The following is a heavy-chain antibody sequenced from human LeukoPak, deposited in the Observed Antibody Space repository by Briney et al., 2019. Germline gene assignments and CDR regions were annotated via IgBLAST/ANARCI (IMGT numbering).Heavy chain of an antibody. D-gene: IGHD5-18*01. CDR3: ASDQVDTYGSFDPFDV. Sequence: PGGSLRLSCAASGFTFSNYGMSWVRQAPEKGLEWVSSISSRSSYTYYADSVRGRFTISRDNAKNSLYLEMNSLRAEDTAVYYCASDQVDTYGSFDPFDVWGQGTMVTVSS. CDR1: GFTFSNYG. CDR2: ISSRSSYT. J-gene: IGHJ3*01. V-gene: IGHV3-21*01.